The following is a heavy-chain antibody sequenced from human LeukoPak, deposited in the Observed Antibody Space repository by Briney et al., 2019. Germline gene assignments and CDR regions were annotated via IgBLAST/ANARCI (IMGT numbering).Heavy chain of an antibody. Sequence: GASVKVSCKASGYTFSSYGISWVRQAPGQGLEWVGWITVSSGATRFAQRVQGRLTMTTDAPTTTAYMELRGLRSDDTAMYYCARETGGGIHDHWGQGTLVIVSS. D-gene: IGHD7-27*01. CDR2: ITVSSGAT. CDR3: ARETGGGIHDH. J-gene: IGHJ4*02. CDR1: GYTFSSYG. V-gene: IGHV1-18*01.